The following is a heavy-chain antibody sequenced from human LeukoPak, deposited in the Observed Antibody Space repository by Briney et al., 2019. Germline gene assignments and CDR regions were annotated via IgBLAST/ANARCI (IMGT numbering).Heavy chain of an antibody. J-gene: IGHJ5*02. CDR2: INPNSGGT. D-gene: IGHD2-2*01. CDR1: GYTFTGYY. V-gene: IGHV1-2*02. CDR3: ARGGDIVVVPAALSWFDP. Sequence: GASVKVSCKASGYTFTGYYMHWVRRATGQGLEWMGWINPNSGGTNYAQKFQGRVTMTRDTSISTAYMELSRLRSDDTAVYYCARGGDIVVVPAALSWFDPWGQGTLVTVSS.